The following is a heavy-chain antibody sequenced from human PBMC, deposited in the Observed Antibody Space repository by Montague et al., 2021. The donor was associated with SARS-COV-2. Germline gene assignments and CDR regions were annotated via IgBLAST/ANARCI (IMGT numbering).Heavy chain of an antibody. D-gene: IGHD3-22*01. J-gene: IGHJ4*02. CDR3: ARVDSSGPGEY. V-gene: IGHV4-59*08. Sequence: SETLSLTCTVSGGSLNNYFWSWIRQPPGKGLEWVGHISDSGSTKYNPSLQSRVTISVDTPRNQFSLKLDSVTAADTAFYYCARVDSSGPGEYWGQGILVSVSS. CDR1: GGSLNNYF. CDR2: ISDSGST.